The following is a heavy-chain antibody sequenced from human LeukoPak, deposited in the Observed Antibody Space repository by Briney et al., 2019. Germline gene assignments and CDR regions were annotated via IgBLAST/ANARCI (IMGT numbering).Heavy chain of an antibody. J-gene: IGHJ6*01. V-gene: IGHV4-39*01. D-gene: IGHD3-22*01. Sequence: SETLSHTFTVAGGSISTSTYNWGWIRQPPGKGLEWIGSVYYTGITYYNPSVESRVAISVDTSKNHFSLELNSVTAADTGVYFCARQVRSPVVMFMYVWGKGTTVIVSS. CDR2: VYYTGIT. CDR1: GGSISTSTYN. CDR3: ARQVRSPVVMFMYV.